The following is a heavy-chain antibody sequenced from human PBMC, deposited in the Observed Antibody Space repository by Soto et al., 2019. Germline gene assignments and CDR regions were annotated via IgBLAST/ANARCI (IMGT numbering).Heavy chain of an antibody. V-gene: IGHV4-31*03. CDR2: IYYSGNT. Sequence: QVQLQESGPGLVKPSQTLSLTCTVSGGSISSGGYYWSWIRQHPGKGLEWIGYIYYSGNTYYNPSLKRRVTISVDTSKSQFSLTPPSVTAADAAVYYCARSVFPWGQGTLVTVSS. CDR3: ARSVFP. J-gene: IGHJ5*02. CDR1: GGSISSGGYY.